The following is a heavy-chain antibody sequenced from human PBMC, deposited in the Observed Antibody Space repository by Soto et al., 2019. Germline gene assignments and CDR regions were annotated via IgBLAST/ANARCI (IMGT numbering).Heavy chain of an antibody. Sequence: SETLSLTCTVSGGSISSSSYYWGWIRQPPGKGLEWIGSIYYSGSTYYNPSLKSRVTISVDTSNNHFSLKLTSVTAADAAVYYCARSYGSGSYYDYWGQGTLVTVSS. CDR1: GGSISSSSYY. V-gene: IGHV4-39*01. CDR3: ARSYGSGSYYDY. D-gene: IGHD3-10*01. J-gene: IGHJ4*02. CDR2: IYYSGST.